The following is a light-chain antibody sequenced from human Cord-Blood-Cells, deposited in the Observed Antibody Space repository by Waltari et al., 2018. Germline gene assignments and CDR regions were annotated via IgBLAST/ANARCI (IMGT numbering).Light chain of an antibody. V-gene: IGKV1-5*01. CDR3: QQYNSYPVT. CDR2: DAS. CDR1: QSISSW. J-gene: IGKJ2*01. Sequence: DIQLTQSPSTLSASVGDRVNITCRASQSISSWLAWYQQKPGKAPKLLIYDASSLESGVPSRFSGSGSGTEFTLTISSLQPDDFATYYCQQYNSYPVTFGQGTKLEIK.